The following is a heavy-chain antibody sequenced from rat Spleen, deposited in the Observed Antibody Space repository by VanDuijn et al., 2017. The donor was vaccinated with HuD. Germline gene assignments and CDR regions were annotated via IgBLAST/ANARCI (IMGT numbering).Heavy chain of an antibody. Sequence: EVQLQESGPGLVKPSQSLSLTCSVTGYSITSNFWGWIRKFPGNKLEWMGYIDNAGSTNYNPSLKSQISITRDTSKNQFFLQLNSVTTEDTATYYCASAGSRVSRFAYWGQGTLVTVSS. J-gene: IGHJ3*01. D-gene: IGHD1-4*01. CDR3: ASAGSRVSRFAY. CDR1: GYSITSNF. CDR2: IDNAGST. V-gene: IGHV3-3*01.